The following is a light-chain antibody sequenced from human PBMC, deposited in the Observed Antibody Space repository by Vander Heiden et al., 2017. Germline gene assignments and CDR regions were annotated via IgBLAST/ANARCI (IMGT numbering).Light chain of an antibody. J-gene: IGLJ2*01. Sequence: SYELTQPPLVSVSPGQTAKITSSGDALPKQYAYWYQQRPGQAPVLIIYKDNERPSGIPERFSGYSSGTTVTLAISGFQAEDEADYYCQSADSSDTYRVIFGGGTKLTVL. V-gene: IGLV3-25*03. CDR2: KDN. CDR1: ALPKQY. CDR3: QSADSSDTYRVI.